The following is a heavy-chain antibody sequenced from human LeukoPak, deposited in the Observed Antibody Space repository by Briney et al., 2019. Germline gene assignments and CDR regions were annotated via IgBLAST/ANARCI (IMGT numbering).Heavy chain of an antibody. J-gene: IGHJ4*02. D-gene: IGHD3-3*01. V-gene: IGHV3-30*03. Sequence: GGALRLSCAAPGFTFSSYGMHWVRQAPGKGLEWVAVISYDGSNKYYADSVKGRFTISRDNSKNTLYLQMNSQRAEDTAAYYCSPSYDFPYWGQGTLVTVSS. CDR2: ISYDGSNK. CDR3: SPSYDFPY. CDR1: GFTFSSYG.